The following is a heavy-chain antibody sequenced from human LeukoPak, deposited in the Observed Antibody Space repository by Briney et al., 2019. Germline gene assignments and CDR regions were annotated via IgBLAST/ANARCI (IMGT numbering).Heavy chain of an antibody. V-gene: IGHV1-69*01. CDR2: IIPIFGTA. D-gene: IGHD6-6*01. CDR1: GGTFSSYA. CDR3: ARVKLRYSSSKGFDY. Sequence: GSSVKVSCKASGGTFSSYAISWVRQAPGQGLEWMGGIIPIFGTANYAQKFQGRVTITADESTSTAYMELSSLRSEDTAVYYCARVKLRYSSSKGFDYWGQGTLVTVSS. J-gene: IGHJ4*02.